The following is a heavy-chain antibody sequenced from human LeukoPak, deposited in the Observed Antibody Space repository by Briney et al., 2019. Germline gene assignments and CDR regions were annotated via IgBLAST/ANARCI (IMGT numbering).Heavy chain of an antibody. V-gene: IGHV1-3*01. CDR2: INAGNGNT. CDR1: GYTFTSYA. CDR3: ARVRDLNNWFDP. J-gene: IGHJ5*02. Sequence: ASVKVSCKASGYTFTSYAMHWVRQAPGQRLEWMGWINAGNGNTKYSQKFQGRVTITRDTSASTAYMELSSLRSEDTAVYYCARVRDLNNWFDPWGQGTLVTVSS. D-gene: IGHD4-17*01.